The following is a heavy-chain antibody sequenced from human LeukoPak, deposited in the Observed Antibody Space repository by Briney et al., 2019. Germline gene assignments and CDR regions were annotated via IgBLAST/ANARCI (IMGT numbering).Heavy chain of an antibody. Sequence: ASVKVSCKASGYTFTSYAMHWVRQAPGQRLEWMGWINAGNGNTKYSQKFQGRVTITRDTSASTAYMELSSLRPEDTAVYYCARGYDILTGYHYWGQGTLVTVSS. CDR1: GYTFTSYA. CDR2: INAGNGNT. D-gene: IGHD3-9*01. CDR3: ARGYDILTGYHY. V-gene: IGHV1-3*01. J-gene: IGHJ4*02.